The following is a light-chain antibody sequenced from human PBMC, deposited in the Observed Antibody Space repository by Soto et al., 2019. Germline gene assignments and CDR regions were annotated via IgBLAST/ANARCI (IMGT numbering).Light chain of an antibody. CDR2: DVT. Sequence: QTVVTQEPSLTVSPGGTVTLTCGSSTGAVTSGHFPYWFQQKPGQAPRTLIYDVTNKHPWTPARFSGSLLGGKAALTLSGAQPEDEAEYYCSLFYSGIVVFGGGTKVTVL. CDR3: SLFYSGIVV. CDR1: TGAVTSGHF. V-gene: IGLV7-46*01. J-gene: IGLJ2*01.